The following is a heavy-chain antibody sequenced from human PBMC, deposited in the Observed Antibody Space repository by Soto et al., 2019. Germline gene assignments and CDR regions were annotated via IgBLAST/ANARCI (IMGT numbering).Heavy chain of an antibody. CDR3: ARSVPAAMNYYYGMDV. D-gene: IGHD2-2*01. CDR2: IYPGDSDT. V-gene: IGHV5-51*01. J-gene: IGHJ6*02. Sequence: GESLKISCKGSGYSFTSYWIGWVRQMPGKGLEWMGIIYPGDSDTRYSPSFQGQVTISADKSISTAYLQWSSLKASDTAMYYCARSVPAAMNYYYGMDVWVQGTTVTVSS. CDR1: GYSFTSYW.